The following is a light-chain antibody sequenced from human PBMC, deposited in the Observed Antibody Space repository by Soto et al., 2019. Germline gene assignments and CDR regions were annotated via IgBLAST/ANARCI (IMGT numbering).Light chain of an antibody. CDR3: QQSYSAPRT. Sequence: DLQMTQSPSSLSASVGDRVTITCRASQRISSYLNWYQQKPGKAPKLLLYAASSLQSGVPSRFSSSGSGTDFTLTISSLQPEDVATYYCQQSYSAPRTFGQGTKVEIK. V-gene: IGKV1-39*01. CDR1: QRISSY. CDR2: AAS. J-gene: IGKJ1*01.